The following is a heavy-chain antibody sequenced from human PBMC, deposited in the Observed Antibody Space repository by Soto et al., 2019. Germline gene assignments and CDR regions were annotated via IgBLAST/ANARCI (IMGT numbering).Heavy chain of an antibody. V-gene: IGHV3-49*03. CDR3: TGDQYWNYNWFDP. CDR2: IRSKAYGGTT. D-gene: IGHD1-7*01. CDR1: GFTFGDYA. J-gene: IGHJ5*02. Sequence: QPGGSLRLSCTASGFTFGDYAMSWFRQAPGKGLEWVGFIRSKAYGGTTEYAASVKGRFTISRDDSKSIAYLQMNSLKTEDTAVYYCTGDQYWNYNWFDPWGQGTLVTVSS.